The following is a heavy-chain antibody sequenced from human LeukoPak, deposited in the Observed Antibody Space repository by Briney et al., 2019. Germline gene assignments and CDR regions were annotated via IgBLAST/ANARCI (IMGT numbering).Heavy chain of an antibody. CDR1: GGSFSGYY. V-gene: IGHV4-34*01. D-gene: IGHD3-22*01. CDR3: ASRPWYYDSSAFDY. Sequence: SETLSLTCAVYGGSFSGYYWSWIRQPPGKGLEWIGEINHSGSTNYNPSLKSRVTISVDTSKNQFSLKLSSVTAADTAVYYCASRPWYYDSSAFDYWGQGTLVTVSS. CDR2: INHSGST. J-gene: IGHJ4*02.